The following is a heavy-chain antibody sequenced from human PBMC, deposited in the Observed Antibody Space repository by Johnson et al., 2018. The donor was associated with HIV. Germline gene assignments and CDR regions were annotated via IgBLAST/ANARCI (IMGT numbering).Heavy chain of an antibody. CDR1: GFTFSNAW. CDR2: IKRKTDGGTT. V-gene: IGHV3-15*01. CDR3: ARVGVSGYDLAAFDI. J-gene: IGHJ3*02. Sequence: VQLVESGGGLVKPGGSLRLSCAASGFTFSNAWMNWVRQAPGKGLEWVGRIKRKTDGGTTDYAAPVKGRFTISRDDSRNTLYLQMNSLRAEDTAVYYCARVGVSGYDLAAFDIWGQGTMVTVSS. D-gene: IGHD5-12*01.